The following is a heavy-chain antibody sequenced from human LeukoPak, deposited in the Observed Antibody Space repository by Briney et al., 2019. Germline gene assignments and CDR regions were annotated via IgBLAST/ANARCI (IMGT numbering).Heavy chain of an antibody. CDR3: ARLPTVTFFDY. CDR1: GGSISTYY. J-gene: IGHJ4*02. V-gene: IGHV4-59*08. D-gene: IGHD4-17*01. Sequence: SETLSLTCTVSGGSISTYYWSWIRQPPGKGLEWIGYIYYSGSTNYNPSLKSRVTISVDTSKNQFSLRLSSVTAADTAVYYCARLPTVTFFDYWGQGTLVTVSS. CDR2: IYYSGST.